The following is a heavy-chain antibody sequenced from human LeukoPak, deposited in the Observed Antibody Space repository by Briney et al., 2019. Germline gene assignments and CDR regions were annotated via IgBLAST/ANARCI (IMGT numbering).Heavy chain of an antibody. CDR3: TTVDGPTVTKMYFDS. CDR2: ISPSADTL. D-gene: IGHD4-17*01. J-gene: IGHJ4*02. V-gene: IGHV3-48*03. Sequence: GGSLRLSCVGSGFIFSHRGMIWLRQAPGRGLEGVSYISPSADTLYYGHSMKGRFTVSRDNAKHSLSLHMNNVRVEDTAVYFCTTVDGPTVTKMYFDSWVQGGLVTVCS. CDR1: GFIFSHRG.